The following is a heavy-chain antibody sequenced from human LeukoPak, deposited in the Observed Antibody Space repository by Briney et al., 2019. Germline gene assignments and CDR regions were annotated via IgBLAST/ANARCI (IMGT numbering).Heavy chain of an antibody. CDR2: ISSSSSYI. D-gene: IGHD2-2*01. V-gene: IGHV3-21*01. Sequence: GGSLRLSCAASGFTFSSYSMNWVRQAPGKGLEWVSSISSSSSYIYYADSVKGRFTISRDNARNSLYLQMSSLRAEDTAVYYCARVVPAALGFDYWGQGTLVTVSS. J-gene: IGHJ4*02. CDR3: ARVVPAALGFDY. CDR1: GFTFSSYS.